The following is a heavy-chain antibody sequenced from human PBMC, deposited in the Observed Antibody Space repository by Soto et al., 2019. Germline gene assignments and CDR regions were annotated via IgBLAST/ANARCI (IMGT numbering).Heavy chain of an antibody. D-gene: IGHD6-13*01. V-gene: IGHV1-18*04. CDR2: ISAYNGNT. CDR1: GYTFTSYG. CDR3: ARVRPALDNGAAPGIAPHYFDY. J-gene: IGHJ4*02. Sequence: ASVKVSCKASGYTFTSYGISWVRQAPGQGLEWMGWISAYNGNTNYAQKLQGRVTMTTDTSTSTAYMELRSLRSDDTAVYYCARVRPALDNGAAPGIAPHYFDYWGQGTLVTVSS.